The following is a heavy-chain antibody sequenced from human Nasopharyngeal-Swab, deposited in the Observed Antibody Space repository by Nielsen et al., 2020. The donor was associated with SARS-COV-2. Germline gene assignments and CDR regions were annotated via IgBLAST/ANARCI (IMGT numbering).Heavy chain of an antibody. Sequence: WIRQPPGKGLEWIGEINHSGSTNYNPSLKSRVTISVDTSKNQFSLKLSSVTAADTAVYYCARGRASYYYYGMDVWAHRSPVPFSS. V-gene: IGHV4-34*01. J-gene: IGHJ6*02. CDR2: INHSGST. CDR3: ARGRASYYYYGMDV.